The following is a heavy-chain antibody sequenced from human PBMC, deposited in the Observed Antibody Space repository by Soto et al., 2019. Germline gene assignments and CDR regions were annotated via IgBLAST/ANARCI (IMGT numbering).Heavy chain of an antibody. J-gene: IGHJ5*02. CDR2: ISGSGGST. V-gene: IGHV3-23*01. CDR3: ANVGSGSSPPPLRWFDP. D-gene: IGHD6-6*01. Sequence: GGSLRLSCAASEFTFSNYVMSWVRQAPGKGLEWVSSISGSGGSTYYADSVKGRFTISRDNSKNTLYLQMNSLRAEDTAVYYCANVGSGSSPPPLRWFDPWGQGTLVTVSS. CDR1: EFTFSNYV.